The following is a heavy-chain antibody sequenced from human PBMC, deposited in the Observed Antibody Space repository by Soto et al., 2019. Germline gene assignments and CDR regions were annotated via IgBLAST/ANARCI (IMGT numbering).Heavy chain of an antibody. CDR2: ISYDGNVA. Sequence: QVQLVESGGGVVQPGRSLRLSCAASGFTFSNYGMHWVRQAPGKGLEWVIVISYDGNVAYYADSVKGRFTISRDNSKNTLYLQMNSLRTEDTAMYYCAKEGPTTNWYVDYWGQGTLVTVSS. CDR3: AKEGPTTNWYVDY. J-gene: IGHJ4*02. D-gene: IGHD1-1*01. CDR1: GFTFSNYG. V-gene: IGHV3-30*18.